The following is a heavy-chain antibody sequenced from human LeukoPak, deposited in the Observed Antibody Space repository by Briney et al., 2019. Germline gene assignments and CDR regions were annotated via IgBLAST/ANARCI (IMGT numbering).Heavy chain of an antibody. CDR3: ASPNSRGWGRYFDY. CDR1: GYTFSSYY. J-gene: IGHJ4*02. D-gene: IGHD6-19*01. CDR2: INPSGGST. Sequence: GASVKVSCKASGYTFSSYYMHWVRQAPGQGLEWMGIINPSGGSTSYARKFQGRVTMTRDTSTSTVYMELSDLRSEDTAVYYCASPNSRGWGRYFDYWGQGTLVTVSS. V-gene: IGHV1-46*01.